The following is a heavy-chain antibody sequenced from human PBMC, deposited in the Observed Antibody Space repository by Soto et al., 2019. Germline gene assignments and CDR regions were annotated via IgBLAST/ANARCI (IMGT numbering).Heavy chain of an antibody. CDR3: ARKTYYYDSSSGAAFDI. CDR1: GYTFTSYG. D-gene: IGHD3-22*01. V-gene: IGHV1-18*01. CDR2: ISAYNGNT. J-gene: IGHJ3*02. Sequence: ASVKVSCKASGYTFTSYGISWVRQAPGQGLEWMGWISAYNGNTNYAQKLQGRVTMTTDTSTSTAYMELRSLRSDDTAVYYCARKTYYYDSSSGAAFDIWGQGTMVTVSS.